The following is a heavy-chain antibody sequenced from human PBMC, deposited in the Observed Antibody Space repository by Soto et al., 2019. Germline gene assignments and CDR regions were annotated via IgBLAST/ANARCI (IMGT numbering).Heavy chain of an antibody. CDR3: ARGRQQLVNQDDVDI. V-gene: IGHV4-59*01. D-gene: IGHD6-13*01. CDR1: GGSISSYY. Sequence: QVQLQESGPGLVKPSETLSLTCTVSGGSISSYYWSWIRQPPGKGLEWIGYIYYSGSTNYNPSLKSRVTIAVDTSKNQFYLKLSSVTAADTAVYYCARGRQQLVNQDDVDIWGQGTMVTVSS. CDR2: IYYSGST. J-gene: IGHJ3*02.